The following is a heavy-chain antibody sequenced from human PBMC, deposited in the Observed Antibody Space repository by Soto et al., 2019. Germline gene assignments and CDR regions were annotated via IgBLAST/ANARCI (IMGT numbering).Heavy chain of an antibody. CDR3: VADYVATDTFDI. V-gene: IGHV3-30*03. CDR1: VFTVSSYG. D-gene: IGHD3-10*02. CDR2: ISYDGNNK. Sequence: GSLRLACAASVFTVSSYGMHWVRQAPGKGPEWAAVISYDGNNKYYAESVKGRFTISRDTSKNTLYLQMNSLRPEDTAVYYCVADYVATDTFDIWGRGTMVTVSS. J-gene: IGHJ3*02.